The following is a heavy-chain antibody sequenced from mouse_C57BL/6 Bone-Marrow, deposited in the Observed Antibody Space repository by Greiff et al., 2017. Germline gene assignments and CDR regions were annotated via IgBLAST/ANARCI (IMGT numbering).Heavy chain of an antibody. CDR3: ARKGAYDGWCAY. CDR2: IDPSDSYT. CDR1: GYTFTSYW. Sequence: QVQLQQPGAELVKPGASVKLSCKASGYTFTSYWMQWVKQRPGQGLEWIGEIDPSDSYTNYNQKFKGKATLTVDTSSSTAYMQLSSLTSEDSAVYDGARKGAYDGWCAYWGQGTLVTVSA. V-gene: IGHV1-50*01. J-gene: IGHJ3*01. D-gene: IGHD2-12*01.